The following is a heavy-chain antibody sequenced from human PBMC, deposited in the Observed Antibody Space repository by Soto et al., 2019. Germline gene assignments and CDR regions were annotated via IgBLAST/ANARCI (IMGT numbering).Heavy chain of an antibody. CDR1: GASISSYY. V-gene: IGHV4-59*01. D-gene: IGHD3-22*01. CDR3: ARVHYYEDSSGYCYFDY. J-gene: IGHJ4*02. CDR2: IYYSGST. Sequence: SETLSLTCTVSGASISSYYWSWIRQPPGKGLEWIGYIYYSGSTNYNPSLQSRVTISVDTSKNQSSLKLSSVTAADTAVYYCARVHYYEDSSGYCYFDYWGQGTLVTVSS.